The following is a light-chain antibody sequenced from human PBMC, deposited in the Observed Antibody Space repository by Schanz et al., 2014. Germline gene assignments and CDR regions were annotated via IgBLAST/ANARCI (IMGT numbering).Light chain of an antibody. CDR1: QSVSSN. CDR2: GAS. CDR3: QQHYIPPMA. V-gene: IGKV3-11*01. J-gene: IGKJ1*01. Sequence: EIVLTQSPATLSVSPGERATLSCRASQSVSSNLAWYQQKPGQAPRLLIYGASTRATGIPARFSGSGSGTDFTLTISSLEPEDFATYFCQQHYIPPMAFGPGTKVEIK.